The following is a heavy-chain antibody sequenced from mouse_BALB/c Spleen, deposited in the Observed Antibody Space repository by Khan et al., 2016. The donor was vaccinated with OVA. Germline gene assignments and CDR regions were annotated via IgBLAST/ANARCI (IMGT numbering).Heavy chain of an antibody. J-gene: IGHJ4*01. CDR1: GYSITSDYV. CDR2: ISSSGST. D-gene: IGHD2-3*01. CDR3: ARDGSRYNYAMDY. V-gene: IGHV3-2*02. Sequence: EVQLVESEPGLVKPSQSLSLTCTVTGYSITSDYVWNWIRQFPGNKLEWMGYISSSGSTNYNPALKSRTSITRDTSKNQFFMQLNSLTTEDTATYYCARDGSRYNYAMDYWGQGTSVTVSS.